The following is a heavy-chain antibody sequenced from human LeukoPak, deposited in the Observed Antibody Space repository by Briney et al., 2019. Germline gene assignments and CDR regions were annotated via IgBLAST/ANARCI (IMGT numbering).Heavy chain of an antibody. CDR2: INHSGST. Sequence: SETLSLTCAVYGGSFSGYYWSWIRQPPGKGLEWIGEINHSGSTNYNPSLKSRVTISVDTSKNQFSLKLSSVTAADTAVYYCARQTRPHWNYKGGAFDIWGQGTMVTVSS. CDR1: GGSFSGYY. D-gene: IGHD1-7*01. V-gene: IGHV4-34*01. CDR3: ARQTRPHWNYKGGAFDI. J-gene: IGHJ3*02.